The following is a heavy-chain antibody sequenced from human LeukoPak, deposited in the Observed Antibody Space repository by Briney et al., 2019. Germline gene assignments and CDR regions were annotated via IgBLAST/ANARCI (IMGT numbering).Heavy chain of an antibody. V-gene: IGHV4-34*01. CDR1: GGSFSGYY. Sequence: PSETLSLTCAVYGGSFSGYYWSWIRPPPGKGLEWIGEINHSGSTNYNPSLKSQVTISADTSKNQFSLKLSSVTAADTAVYYCARSTARQHDYWGQGTLVTVSS. CDR2: INHSGST. J-gene: IGHJ4*02. D-gene: IGHD6-6*01. CDR3: ARSTARQHDY.